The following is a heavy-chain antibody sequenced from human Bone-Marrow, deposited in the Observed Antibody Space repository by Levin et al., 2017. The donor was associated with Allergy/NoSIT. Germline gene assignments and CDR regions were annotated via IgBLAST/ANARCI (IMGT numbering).Heavy chain of an antibody. CDR1: GFTFSSYA. J-gene: IGHJ4*02. CDR2: ISGSGGST. CDR3: AKAVSSSDSSGWND. D-gene: IGHD6-19*01. V-gene: IGHV3-23*01. Sequence: GGSLRLSCAASGFTFSSYAMSWVRQAPGKGLEWVSAISGSGGSTYYADSVKGRFTISRDNSKNTLYLQMNSLRAEDTAVYYCAKAVSSSDSSGWNDWGQGTLVTVSS.